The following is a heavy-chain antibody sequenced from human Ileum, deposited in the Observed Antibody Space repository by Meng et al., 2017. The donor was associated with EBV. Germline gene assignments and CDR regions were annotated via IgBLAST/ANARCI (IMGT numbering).Heavy chain of an antibody. D-gene: IGHD1-26*01. CDR1: GYTFTNYG. CDR2: INAYNGDT. CDR3: ARVEVGITSGDY. V-gene: IGHV1-18*01. Sequence: QAQLVQSGGEVKKPXXXXXXXCKASGYTFTNYGITWVRQAPGQGLEWMGWINAYNGDTNYAQTLQGRVTMTTDTSTSTAYMELRSLRSDDTAVYYYARVEVGITSGDYWGQGTLVTVSS. J-gene: IGHJ4*02.